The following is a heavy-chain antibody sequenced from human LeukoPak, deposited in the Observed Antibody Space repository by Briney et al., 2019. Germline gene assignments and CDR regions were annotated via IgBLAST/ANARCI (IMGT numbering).Heavy chain of an antibody. J-gene: IGHJ4*02. D-gene: IGHD3-22*01. CDR3: VTDSAGWHYYFDY. V-gene: IGHV3-49*04. CDR2: IRSKTYGGTS. CDR1: GITFRDHA. Sequence: TGGSLRLSCTASGITFRDHAMSWVRQAPGKGLEWLGFIRSKTYGGTSEYAASVKGRFTISRDDSKSIAYLQMNSLKTDDTAVYSCVTDSAGWHYYFDYWGQGTLVTVSS.